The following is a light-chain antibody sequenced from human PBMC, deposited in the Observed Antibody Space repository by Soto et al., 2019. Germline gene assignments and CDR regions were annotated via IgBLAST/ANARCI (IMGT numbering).Light chain of an antibody. V-gene: IGKV1D-12*01. J-gene: IGKJ2*01. Sequence: DIQMTQSPASVSASVGDRVTITCRASQGVSTWVAWFQQKPGQAPKLLIYAASVLQSGVPSRFSGSGSGTEFTLTITSLKPEDSATYYCQQANSFPVTFGQGTKLEI. CDR3: QQANSFPVT. CDR1: QGVSTW. CDR2: AAS.